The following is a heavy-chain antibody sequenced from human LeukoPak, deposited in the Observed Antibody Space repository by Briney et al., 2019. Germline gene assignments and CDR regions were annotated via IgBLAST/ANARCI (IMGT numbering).Heavy chain of an antibody. V-gene: IGHV4-61*01. CDR3: ARDSPRWDAFDI. D-gene: IGHD4-23*01. Sequence: SSETLSLTCTVSGGSISSSSYYWSWIRQPPGKGLEWIGYIYYSGSTNYNPSLKSRVTISVDTSKNQFSLKLSSVTAADTAVYYCARDSPRWDAFDIWGQGTMVTVSS. CDR2: IYYSGST. CDR1: GGSISSSSYY. J-gene: IGHJ3*02.